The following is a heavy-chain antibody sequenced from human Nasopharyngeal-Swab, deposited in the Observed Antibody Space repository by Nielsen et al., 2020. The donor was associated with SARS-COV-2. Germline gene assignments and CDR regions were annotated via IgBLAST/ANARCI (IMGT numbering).Heavy chain of an antibody. V-gene: IGHV3-30*18. CDR3: AKDPGGVVIMGWFDP. D-gene: IGHD3-3*01. Sequence: GGSLRLSCAASGFTFSSYGMHWVRQAPGKGLEWVAVISYDGSNKYYADSVKGRFTISRDNPKNTLYLQMNSLRAEDTAVYYCAKDPGGVVIMGWFDPWGQGTLVTVSS. CDR2: ISYDGSNK. CDR1: GFTFSSYG. J-gene: IGHJ5*02.